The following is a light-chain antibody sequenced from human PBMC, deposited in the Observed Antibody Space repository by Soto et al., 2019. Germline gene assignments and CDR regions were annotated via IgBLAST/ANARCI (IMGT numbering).Light chain of an antibody. V-gene: IGLV2-14*01. J-gene: IGLJ1*01. CDR1: SSFVGGYNY. CDR3: SSYASSSTRV. CDR2: DVS. Sequence: QSVLTQPASVSGSPGQSITISCTGTSSFVGGYNYVSWYQQHPGKAPKLMIYDVSNWPSGVSNRFSGSKSGNTASLTISGLQAEDEADYYCSSYASSSTRVFGTGTKVPS.